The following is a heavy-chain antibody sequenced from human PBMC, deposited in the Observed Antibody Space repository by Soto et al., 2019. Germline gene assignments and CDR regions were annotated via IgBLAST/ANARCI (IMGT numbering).Heavy chain of an antibody. CDR1: GYTFTSYD. J-gene: IGHJ5*02. D-gene: IGHD3-3*01. CDR2: MNPNSGNT. CDR3: ARGMYYDFWSGYYLISPSRQFGP. V-gene: IGHV1-8*01. Sequence: ASVKVSCKASGYTFTSYDINWVRQATGQGLEWMGWMNPNSGNTGYAQKFQGRVTMTRNTSISTAYMELSSLRSEDTAVYYCARGMYYDFWSGYYLISPSRQFGPWGQGTLVTVSS.